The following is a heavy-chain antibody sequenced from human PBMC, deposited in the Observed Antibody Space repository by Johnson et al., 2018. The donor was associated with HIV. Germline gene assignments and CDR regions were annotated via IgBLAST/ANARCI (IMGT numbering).Heavy chain of an antibody. Sequence: QVLLVESGGGVMQPGKSLRLSCAASGFTFSNYAMHWVRQAPGKGLEWVAVISYDGSKKYYEDSVKGRFTISSYNSKTTLYLQRNSLKVEDTAVYYCARDKGSWFDDAFDIWCQGTMVTVSS. V-gene: IGHV3-30-3*01. CDR1: GFTFSNYA. CDR3: ARDKGSWFDDAFDI. J-gene: IGHJ3*02. CDR2: ISYDGSKK. D-gene: IGHD6-13*01.